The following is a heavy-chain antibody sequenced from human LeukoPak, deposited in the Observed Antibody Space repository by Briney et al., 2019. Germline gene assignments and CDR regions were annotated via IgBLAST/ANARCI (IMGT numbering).Heavy chain of an antibody. CDR2: ISAYNGNT. V-gene: IGHV1-18*04. CDR3: ARDQRIWYSSGWPYFDY. Sequence: ASVNVSCQASGYTFTSYGISWVRQAPGQGLEWMGWISAYNGNTNYAQKLQGRVTMTTDTSTSTAYMELRSLRSDDTAVYYCARDQRIWYSSGWPYFDYWGQGTVVTVSS. J-gene: IGHJ4*02. CDR1: GYTFTSYG. D-gene: IGHD6-19*01.